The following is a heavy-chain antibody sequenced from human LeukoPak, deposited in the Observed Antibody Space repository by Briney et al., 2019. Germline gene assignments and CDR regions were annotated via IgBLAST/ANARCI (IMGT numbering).Heavy chain of an antibody. Sequence: GGSLRLSCAASGFTFSSYAMHWVRQAPGKGLEYVSAISSNGDSTYYANSVKGRFTISRDNSKNTLYLQMGSLRAEDMAVYYCSRGLRLRFWEWHTPPRPYYFDYWCQGTLVTVSS. J-gene: IGHJ4*02. CDR2: ISSNGDST. CDR3: SRGLRLRFWEWHTPPRPYYFDY. V-gene: IGHV3-64*01. CDR1: GFTFSSYA. D-gene: IGHD3-3*01.